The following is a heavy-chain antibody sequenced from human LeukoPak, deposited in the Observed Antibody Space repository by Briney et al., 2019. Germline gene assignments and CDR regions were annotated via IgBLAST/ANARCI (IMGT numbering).Heavy chain of an antibody. CDR2: IKQDGSEK. D-gene: IGHD2-15*01. V-gene: IGHV3-7*03. J-gene: IGHJ4*02. Sequence: PGGSLRLSCAASGFTFSNYWMSWVRQAPGKGLEWVANIKQDGSEKYYVDSVKGRFTISRDNAKNSLYLQMNSLRAEDTAVYYCARDHGRYCSGGSCYFGGFFEYWGQGTLAPSPQ. CDR3: ARDHGRYCSGGSCYFGGFFEY. CDR1: GFTFSNYW.